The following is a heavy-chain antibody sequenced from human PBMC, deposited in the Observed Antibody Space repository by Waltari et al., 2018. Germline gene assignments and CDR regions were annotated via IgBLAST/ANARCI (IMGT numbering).Heavy chain of an antibody. CDR2: IYSGGST. J-gene: IGHJ4*02. Sequence: EVQLVESGGGLIQPGGSLRLSCAASGFTVSSNYMSWVRQAPGKGLEWVSVIYSGGSTYYADSVKGRFTISRDNSKNTLYLQMNSRRAEDTAVYYCARDICGGDCYPDYWGQGTLVTVSS. V-gene: IGHV3-53*01. D-gene: IGHD2-21*02. CDR3: ARDICGGDCYPDY. CDR1: GFTVSSNY.